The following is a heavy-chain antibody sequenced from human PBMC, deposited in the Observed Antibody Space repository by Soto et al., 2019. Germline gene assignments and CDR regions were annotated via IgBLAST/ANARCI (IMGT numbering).Heavy chain of an antibody. CDR3: LSFWNDS. Sequence: GGSLRLSWAASGFTFSNYWINWVRQAPGEGLEWVANINEHGSEMHYVDSVKGRFTISRDNAKNSVYLQMNSLRAEDTAVYYCLSFWNDSWGKGRLVTVSS. CDR1: GFTFSNYW. CDR2: INEHGSEM. J-gene: IGHJ4*02. V-gene: IGHV3-7*03. D-gene: IGHD1-1*01.